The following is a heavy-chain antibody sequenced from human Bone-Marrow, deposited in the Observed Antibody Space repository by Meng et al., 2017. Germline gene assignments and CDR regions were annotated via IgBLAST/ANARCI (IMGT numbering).Heavy chain of an antibody. V-gene: IGHV4-30-4*01. CDR2: IHHSGSA. Sequence: QVQLQESGPGLVEPSHTLSLTCTVSGGSMSSGNYYWRWIRQPPGKGLEWIGYIHHSGSAYYNPSLKSRVSISVDTSKNQFSLNLNSMTAADTAVYYCASFDHIPRRNYFDYWGQGTLVTVSS. D-gene: IGHD2-21*01. J-gene: IGHJ4*02. CDR1: GGSMSSGNYY. CDR3: ASFDHIPRRNYFDY.